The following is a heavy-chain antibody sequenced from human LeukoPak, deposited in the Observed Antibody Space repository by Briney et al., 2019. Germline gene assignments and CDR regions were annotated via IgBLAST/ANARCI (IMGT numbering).Heavy chain of an antibody. J-gene: IGHJ3*02. V-gene: IGHV3-23*01. Sequence: PGGSLRLSCAASGFTFSNYAMSWVLQAPGKGLEWVSAISGSGGSTYYADSVKGRFTISRDNSKNTLYLQMNSLRAEDTAVYYCALNGREVPSGAFDIWGQGTMVTVSS. CDR2: ISGSGGST. D-gene: IGHD3-16*02. CDR1: GFTFSNYA. CDR3: ALNGREVPSGAFDI.